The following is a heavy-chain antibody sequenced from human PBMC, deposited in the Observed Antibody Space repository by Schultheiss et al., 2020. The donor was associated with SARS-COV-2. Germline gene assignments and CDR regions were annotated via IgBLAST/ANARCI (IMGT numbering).Heavy chain of an antibody. D-gene: IGHD3-16*02. Sequence: SVKVSCKTSGYTFTGNFLHWVRQAPGQGLEWMGGIIPIFGTANYAQKFQGRVTITADKSTSTAYMELSSLRSEDTAVYYCARGLSYRRWFDPWGQGTLVTVSS. V-gene: IGHV1-69*06. CDR1: GYTFTGNF. CDR3: ARGLSYRRWFDP. J-gene: IGHJ5*02. CDR2: IIPIFGTA.